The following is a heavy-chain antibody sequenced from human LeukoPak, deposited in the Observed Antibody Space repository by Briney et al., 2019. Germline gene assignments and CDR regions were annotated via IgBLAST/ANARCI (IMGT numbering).Heavy chain of an antibody. J-gene: IGHJ6*03. V-gene: IGHV5-51*01. CDR2: ISPGGSDT. CDR3: ARAVAQGNYYYYYMDV. CDR1: GYSFTSYW. D-gene: IGHD6-19*01. Sequence: GESLKISCKGSGYSFTSYWIGWVRQMPGEGLEWMGSISPGGSDTRYSPSFQGQVTISADKSISTAYLQWSRLKASDTAMYYCARAVAQGNYYYYYMDVWGKGNTVTVSS.